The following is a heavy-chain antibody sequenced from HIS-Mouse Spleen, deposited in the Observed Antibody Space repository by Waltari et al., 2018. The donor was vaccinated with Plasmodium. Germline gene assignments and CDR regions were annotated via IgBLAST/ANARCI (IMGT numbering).Heavy chain of an antibody. CDR1: GFTLSSYG. CDR2: ISYDGSNK. J-gene: IGHJ4*02. V-gene: IGHV3-30*18. CDR3: AKEVLGYYDFWSRPDY. D-gene: IGHD3-3*01. Sequence: QVQLVESGGGVVRPWRSLRLSCAASGFTLSSYGMHWVRQAPGKGLEWVAVISYDGSNKYYADSVKGRFTISRDNSKNTLYLQMNSLRAEDTAVYYCAKEVLGYYDFWSRPDYWGQGTLVTVSS.